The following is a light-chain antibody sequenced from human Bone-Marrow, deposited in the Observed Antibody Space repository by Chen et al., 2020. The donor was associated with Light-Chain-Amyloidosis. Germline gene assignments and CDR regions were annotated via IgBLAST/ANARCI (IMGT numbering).Light chain of an antibody. J-gene: IGLJ3*02. V-gene: IGLV2-14*03. Sequence: QSALTQPAPVSGSPGQSIPIPCPGARSDVGGYNFVSWYQQLPGKAPKLLIYDVTNRPSGVSYRFSGSKSGNTASLTVSGLQAEDEADYYCSSYTVSSTWVFGGGTKLTVL. CDR1: RSDVGGYNF. CDR3: SSYTVSSTWV. CDR2: DVT.